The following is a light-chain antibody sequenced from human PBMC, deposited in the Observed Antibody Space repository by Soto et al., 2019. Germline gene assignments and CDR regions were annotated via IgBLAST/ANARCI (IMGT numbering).Light chain of an antibody. CDR2: YAS. CDR1: QSVSSY. Sequence: EIVLTQSPATLSLSPGERATLSCRASQSVSSYLAWYQQKPGQAPRLLIYYASNRATGIPARFSGSGSGTDFTLTISSLEPEDFAVYYCQQRSNWPPYTFGHGTKLEIK. CDR3: QQRSNWPPYT. J-gene: IGKJ2*01. V-gene: IGKV3-11*01.